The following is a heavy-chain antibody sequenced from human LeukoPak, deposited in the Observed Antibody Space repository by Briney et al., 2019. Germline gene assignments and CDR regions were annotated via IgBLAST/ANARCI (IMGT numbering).Heavy chain of an antibody. V-gene: IGHV4-30-2*01. CDR1: GGSISSGGYS. J-gene: IGHJ4*02. CDR2: IYHSGST. Sequence: SQTLSLTCAVSGGSISSGGYSWSWIRQPPGKGLEWIGYIYHSGSTYYNPSLKSRVTISVDRSKNQFSLKLSSVTAADTAVYYCARVDCSGGSRYNYYFDYWGQGTLVTVSS. CDR3: ARVDCSGGSRYNYYFDY. D-gene: IGHD2-15*01.